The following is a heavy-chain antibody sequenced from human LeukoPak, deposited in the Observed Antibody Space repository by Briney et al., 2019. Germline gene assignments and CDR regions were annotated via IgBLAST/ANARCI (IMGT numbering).Heavy chain of an antibody. D-gene: IGHD3-9*01. V-gene: IGHV3-11*03. CDR2: ISSASTYT. Sequence: PGGSLRLSCAVSGFTCNDHEMNWVRQAPGKGLEWVSFISSASTYTNFADSVKGRFTVSRDNAKNSLFLQMNSLRAEDTAVYYCAKFLTGQYDAFDIWGQGTMVTVSA. CDR1: GFTCNDHE. J-gene: IGHJ3*02. CDR3: AKFLTGQYDAFDI.